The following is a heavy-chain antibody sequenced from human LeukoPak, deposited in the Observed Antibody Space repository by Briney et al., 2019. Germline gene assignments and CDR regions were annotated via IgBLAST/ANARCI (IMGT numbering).Heavy chain of an antibody. CDR2: IGTAGDT. CDR1: GFTFSSYD. Sequence: GGSLRLSCAASGFTFSSYDMHWVRQATGKGLEWVSAIGTAGDTYYPGSVKGRFTISRENAKNSLYLQMNSLRAGDTAVYYCAREGYCSGGSCPEAFDIWGQGIMVTVSS. V-gene: IGHV3-13*01. J-gene: IGHJ3*02. CDR3: AREGYCSGGSCPEAFDI. D-gene: IGHD2-15*01.